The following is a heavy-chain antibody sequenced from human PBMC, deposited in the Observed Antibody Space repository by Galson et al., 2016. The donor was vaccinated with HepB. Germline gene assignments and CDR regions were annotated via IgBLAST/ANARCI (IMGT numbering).Heavy chain of an antibody. CDR2: ISKDGSDK. CDR1: GFTFSDYG. V-gene: IGHV3-30*18. Sequence: SLRLSCAASGFTFSDYGMHWARQAPGRGLEWVSVISKDGSDKQYADSVKGRFTVSRDNSKNTLFLQMNSLRVEDTAVYYCAKMDCGRDCPRDYWGQGTLVTVSS. D-gene: IGHD2-21*02. CDR3: AKMDCGRDCPRDY. J-gene: IGHJ4*02.